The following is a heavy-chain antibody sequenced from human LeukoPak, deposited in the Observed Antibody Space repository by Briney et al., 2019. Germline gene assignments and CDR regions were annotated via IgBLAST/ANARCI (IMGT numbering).Heavy chain of an antibody. D-gene: IGHD3-22*01. J-gene: IGHJ4*02. CDR2: ISSSGSTI. Sequence: GGSLRLSCAASGFTFSRYSMNWVRQAPGKGLEWVSYISSSGSTIYYADSVKGRFTISRDNAKNSLYLQMNSLRAEDTAVYYCARGISTYYYDSSGYYRDYWGQGTLVTVSS. V-gene: IGHV3-48*04. CDR1: GFTFSRYS. CDR3: ARGISTYYYDSSGYYRDY.